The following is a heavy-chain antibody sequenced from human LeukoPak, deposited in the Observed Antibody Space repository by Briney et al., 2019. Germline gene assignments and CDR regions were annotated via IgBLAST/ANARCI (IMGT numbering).Heavy chain of an antibody. V-gene: IGHV4-59*01. CDR2: LSHSGSS. Sequence: SETLSLTCTVSGGSISSYYWSWIRRPPGRGLEWIAYLSHSGSSDSNPSLTSRVTTLVDTSKNQFSLKLTSMTAADTAVYYCARARYANAWYAFDIWGQGTMVTVSS. CDR3: ARARYANAWYAFDI. J-gene: IGHJ3*02. D-gene: IGHD2-2*01. CDR1: GGSISSYY.